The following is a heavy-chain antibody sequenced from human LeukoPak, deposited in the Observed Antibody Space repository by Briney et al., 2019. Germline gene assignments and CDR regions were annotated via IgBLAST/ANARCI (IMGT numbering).Heavy chain of an antibody. J-gene: IGHJ5*02. CDR3: ARDGASASGSWFGP. Sequence: SETLSLICTVSADSISSGYYWGWIRQSPGKGLEWIGSIYHSVSTYYNPSLRSRVTISVDMSKNQFSLRLNSVTAADTAVYYCARDGASASGSWFGPWGQGTLVIVSS. CDR2: IYHSVST. D-gene: IGHD1-26*01. V-gene: IGHV4-38-2*02. CDR1: ADSISSGYY.